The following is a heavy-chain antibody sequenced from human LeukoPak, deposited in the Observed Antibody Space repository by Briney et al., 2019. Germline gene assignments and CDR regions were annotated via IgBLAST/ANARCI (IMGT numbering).Heavy chain of an antibody. Sequence: GGSLRLSCAASGFTFSSYSINWVRQAPGKGLEWVSSISSSSSYIYYADSVKGRFTISRDNAKNSLYLQMNSLRAEDTAVYYCARAAVLLWFGECEAFDIWGQGTMVTVSS. CDR3: ARAAVLLWFGECEAFDI. CDR1: GFTFSSYS. V-gene: IGHV3-21*01. CDR2: ISSSSSYI. D-gene: IGHD3-10*01. J-gene: IGHJ3*02.